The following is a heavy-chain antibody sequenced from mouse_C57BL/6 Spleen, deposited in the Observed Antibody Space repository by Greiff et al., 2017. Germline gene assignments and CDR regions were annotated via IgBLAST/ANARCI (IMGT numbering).Heavy chain of an antibody. V-gene: IGHV1-61*01. J-gene: IGHJ2*01. CDR2: IYPSDSET. CDR3: ARHEEEVLRQSYFDY. D-gene: IGHD1-1*01. CDR1: GYTFTSYW. Sequence: QVQLQQPGAELVRPGSSVKLSCKASGYTFTSYWMDWVKQRPGQGLEWIGNIYPSDSETHYNQKFKDKATLTVDKSSSTAYMQLSSLTSEDSAVYYCARHEEEVLRQSYFDYWGQGTTLTVSS.